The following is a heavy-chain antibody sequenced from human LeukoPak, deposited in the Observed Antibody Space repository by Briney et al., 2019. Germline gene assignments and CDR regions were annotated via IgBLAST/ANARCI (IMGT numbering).Heavy chain of an antibody. V-gene: IGHV4-59*01. D-gene: IGHD1-14*01. CDR3: AKDRDEPTPGGDAFDI. Sequence: PSETLSLTCTVSGGSISSYYWSWIRQPPGKGLEWIGYIYYSGSTNYNPSLKSRVTISVDTSKNQFSLKLSSVTAADTAVYYCAKDRDEPTPGGDAFDIWGQGTMVTVSS. CDR2: IYYSGST. CDR1: GGSISSYY. J-gene: IGHJ3*02.